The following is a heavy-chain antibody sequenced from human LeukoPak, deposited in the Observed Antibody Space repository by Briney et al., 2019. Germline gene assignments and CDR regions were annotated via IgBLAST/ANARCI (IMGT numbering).Heavy chain of an antibody. Sequence: GGSLRLSCAASGFTFSSYEMNWVRQAPGKGLEWVSYISSSGKTIYYADSVKGRFTISRDNAKNSLYLQMNSLRAEDTVVYYCVYSLGWGFDYWGQGTLVTVSS. CDR3: VYSLGWGFDY. CDR1: GFTFSSYE. D-gene: IGHD4-11*01. J-gene: IGHJ4*02. CDR2: ISSSGKTI. V-gene: IGHV3-48*03.